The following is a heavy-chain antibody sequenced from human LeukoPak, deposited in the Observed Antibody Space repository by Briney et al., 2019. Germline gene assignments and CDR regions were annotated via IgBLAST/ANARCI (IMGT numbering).Heavy chain of an antibody. CDR1: GDSVSSNSAA. J-gene: IGHJ6*03. Sequence: SQTLSLTCAISGDSVSSNSAAWHWIRQSPSRGLEWLGRTYYRSKWYSDYAVSVKSRITIKPDTSKNQFSPQLNSVSPEDTAVYYCAKVAKLPSITMIRGVRVHQYMDVWGKGTTVTISS. D-gene: IGHD3-10*01. CDR2: TYYRSKWYS. CDR3: AKVAKLPSITMIRGVRVHQYMDV. V-gene: IGHV6-1*01.